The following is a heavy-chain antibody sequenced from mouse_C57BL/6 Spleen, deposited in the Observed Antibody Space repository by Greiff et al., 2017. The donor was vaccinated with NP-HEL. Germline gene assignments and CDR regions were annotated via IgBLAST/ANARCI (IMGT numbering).Heavy chain of an antibody. J-gene: IGHJ4*01. CDR1: GYTFTSYG. CDR3: ARKGVRNYDYPYAMDY. Sequence: VQLQQSGAELARPGASVKLSCKASGYTFTSYGISWVKQRTGQGLEWIGEIYPRSGNTYYNEKFKGKATLTADKSSSTAYMELRSLTSEDSAVYFWARKGVRNYDYPYAMDYWGQGTSVTVSS. CDR2: IYPRSGNT. V-gene: IGHV1-81*01. D-gene: IGHD2-4*01.